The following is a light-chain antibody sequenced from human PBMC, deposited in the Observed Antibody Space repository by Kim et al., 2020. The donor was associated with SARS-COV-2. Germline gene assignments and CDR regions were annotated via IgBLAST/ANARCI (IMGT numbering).Light chain of an antibody. Sequence: DIVMTQSPDSLAVSLGERATINCKSSQSVLYSSNNKNYVAWYQQKPGQPPKLLIYWASTRESGVPDRFSGSGSVTDFTLTISSLQAEDVAVYYCQQYYRTPITFGQGTRLEIK. J-gene: IGKJ5*01. CDR2: WAS. CDR1: QSVLYSSNNKNY. CDR3: QQYYRTPIT. V-gene: IGKV4-1*01.